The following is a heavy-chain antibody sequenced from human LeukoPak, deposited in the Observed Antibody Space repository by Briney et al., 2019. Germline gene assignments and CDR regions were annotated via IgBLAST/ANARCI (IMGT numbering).Heavy chain of an antibody. J-gene: IGHJ4*02. D-gene: IGHD3-22*01. CDR1: GGSISSYY. CDR3: ARHGDSSGYYYTLYFDY. Sequence: SETLSLTCTVSGGSISSYYWSWIRQPPGKGPEWIGYIYYSGSTNYNPSLKSRVTISVDTSKNQFSLKLSSVTAADTAVYYCARHGDSSGYYYTLYFDYWGQGTLVTVSS. V-gene: IGHV4-59*08. CDR2: IYYSGST.